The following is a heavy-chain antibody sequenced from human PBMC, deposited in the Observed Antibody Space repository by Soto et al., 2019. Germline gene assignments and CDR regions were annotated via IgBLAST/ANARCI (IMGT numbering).Heavy chain of an antibody. D-gene: IGHD7-27*01. Sequence: QTHPLTGARSGENESRTRSAWNWNKQSPSRGLEWLGRTYYRSKWYNDYAVSVKSRITINPDTSKNQFSLQLNSVTPEDTAVYYCAIGPANWRDISFSYGLDVWGQATIVTVSS. J-gene: IGHJ6*02. CDR1: GENESRTRSA. CDR3: AIGPANWRDISFSYGLDV. V-gene: IGHV6-1*01. CDR2: TYYRSKWYN.